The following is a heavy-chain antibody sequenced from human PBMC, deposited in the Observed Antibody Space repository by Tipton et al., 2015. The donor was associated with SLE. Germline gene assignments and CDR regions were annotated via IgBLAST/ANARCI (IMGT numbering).Heavy chain of an antibody. Sequence: TLSLTCTVSGGSISSGGYYWSWIRQPPGKGLEWIGYIYYSGSTNYSPSLKSRLTISIDMSKNQFSLKLTSVTAADTAVYYCARSLDAAALFDYWGQGALVTVSS. CDR3: ARSLDAAALFDY. J-gene: IGHJ4*02. D-gene: IGHD2-2*01. CDR2: IYYSGST. CDR1: GGSISSGGYY. V-gene: IGHV4-61*08.